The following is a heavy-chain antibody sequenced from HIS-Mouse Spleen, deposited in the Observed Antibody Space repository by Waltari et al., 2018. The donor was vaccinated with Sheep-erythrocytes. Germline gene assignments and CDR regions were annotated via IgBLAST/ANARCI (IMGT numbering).Heavy chain of an antibody. J-gene: IGHJ5*02. CDR3: AKVGATGWFDP. CDR1: GYAFRGYG. CDR2: ISYDGSNK. V-gene: IGHV3-30*18. D-gene: IGHD1-26*01. Sequence: QVQLVEAGGGVVQAGRSLRLTCADAGYAFRGYGLHWVREAPGKGLEWVAVISYDGSNKYYADSVKGRFTISRDNSKNTLYLQMNSLRAEDTAVYYCAKVGATGWFDPWGQGTLVTVSS.